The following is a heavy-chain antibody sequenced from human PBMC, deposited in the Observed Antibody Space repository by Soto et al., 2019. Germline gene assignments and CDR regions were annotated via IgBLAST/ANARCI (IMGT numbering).Heavy chain of an antibody. CDR3: ARLIGNSWLDS. CDR1: GGSLSSSSYY. Sequence: SETLSLTCTVSGGSLSSSSYYWGWIRQPPGKGLEWIGSIYYSGSTYYNPSLKSRITINPDTSNNQLSLQLNSVTPDDTAVYYCARLIGNSWLDSWGQGTLVTVSS. J-gene: IGHJ5*01. CDR2: IYYSGST. V-gene: IGHV4-39*01.